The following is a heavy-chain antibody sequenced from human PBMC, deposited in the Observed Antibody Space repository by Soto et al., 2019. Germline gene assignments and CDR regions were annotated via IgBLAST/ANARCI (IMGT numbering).Heavy chain of an antibody. V-gene: IGHV3-15*01. J-gene: IGHJ4*02. CDR1: GFTFSNAW. Sequence: GESLKISCAASGFTFSNAWMSWVRQAPGKGLEWVGRIKSKTDGGTTDYAAPVKGRFTISRDDSKNTLYLQMNSLKTEDTAVYYCTTDPPWNYFDYWGQGTLVTVSS. CDR2: IKSKTDGGTT. D-gene: IGHD1-1*01. CDR3: TTDPPWNYFDY.